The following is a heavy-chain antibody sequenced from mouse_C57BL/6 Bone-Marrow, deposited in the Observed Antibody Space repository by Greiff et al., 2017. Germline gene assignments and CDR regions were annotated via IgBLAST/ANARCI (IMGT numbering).Heavy chain of an antibody. V-gene: IGHV3-6*01. CDR1: GYSITSGYY. J-gene: IGHJ2*01. D-gene: IGHD2-4*01. CDR2: ISYDGSN. Sequence: VQLKESGPGLVKPSQSLSLTCSVTGYSITSGYYWNWIRQFPGNKLEWMGYISYDGSNNYNPSLKNRISITRDTSKNQFFLKLNSVTTEDTATYYCAREMDYDGFDYWGQGTTLTVSS. CDR3: AREMDYDGFDY.